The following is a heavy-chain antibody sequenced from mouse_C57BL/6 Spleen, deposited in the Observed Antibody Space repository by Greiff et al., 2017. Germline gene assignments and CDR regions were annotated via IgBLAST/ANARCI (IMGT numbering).Heavy chain of an antibody. V-gene: IGHV1-55*01. D-gene: IGHD2-1*01. Sequence: VKLQQPGAELVKPGASVKMSCKASGYTFTSYWITWVKQRPGQGLEWIGDIYPGSGSTNYNEKFKSKATLTVDTSSSTAYMQLSSLTSEASADYYGARYGNPLYDIDYWGQGTSVTVSS. CDR2: IYPGSGST. CDR1: GYTFTSYW. CDR3: ARYGNPLYDIDY. J-gene: IGHJ4*01.